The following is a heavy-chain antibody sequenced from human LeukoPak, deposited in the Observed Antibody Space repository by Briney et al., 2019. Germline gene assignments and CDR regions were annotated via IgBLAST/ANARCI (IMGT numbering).Heavy chain of an antibody. CDR3: ARAVYRDGSNLIDF. CDR2: INTNTGNP. CDR1: GYGFISFA. Sequence: ASVKVSCKASGYGFISFAVHWVRQAPGQGLEWMGWINTNTGNPTFAQGFTGRFVFFLDTSVSTAFLQISSLKTDDTAVYYCARAVYRDGSNLIDFWGQGTLVTVST. V-gene: IGHV7-4-1*02. D-gene: IGHD5-24*01. J-gene: IGHJ4*02.